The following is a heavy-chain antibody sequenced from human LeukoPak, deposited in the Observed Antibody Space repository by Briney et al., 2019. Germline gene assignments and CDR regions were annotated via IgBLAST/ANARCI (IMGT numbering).Heavy chain of an antibody. D-gene: IGHD5-18*01. J-gene: IGHJ4*02. CDR1: GFTFSRYA. Sequence: PGGSLRLSCAASGFTFSRYAMHWVRQAPGKGLEWVAVISYDGSNKYYADSVKGRFTISRDNSKNTLYLQMNSLRAEDTAVYYCARASGYSLDYWGQGTLVTVSS. V-gene: IGHV3-30-3*01. CDR2: ISYDGSNK. CDR3: ARASGYSLDY.